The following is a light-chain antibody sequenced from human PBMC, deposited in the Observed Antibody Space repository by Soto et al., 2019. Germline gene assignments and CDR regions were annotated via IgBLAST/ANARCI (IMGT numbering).Light chain of an antibody. CDR2: GAS. Sequence: DILLTQSPGALSLTPGERSTLSCRASQSVSSSFLAWDQQKPVQAPRLLIYGASSRATGITDRFSGSGSGTDFTLTISRLEPEDFAVYYCQQYDSSPRTFGQGTKMDIK. J-gene: IGKJ1*01. CDR3: QQYDSSPRT. V-gene: IGKV3-20*01. CDR1: QSVSSSF.